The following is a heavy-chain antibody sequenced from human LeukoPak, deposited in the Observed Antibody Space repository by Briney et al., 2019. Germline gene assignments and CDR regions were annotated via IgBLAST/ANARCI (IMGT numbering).Heavy chain of an antibody. V-gene: IGHV4-34*01. CDR1: GGSFSNYY. CDR3: ARGLEDRISIFGVVKFYYFDF. J-gene: IGHJ4*02. CDR2: IDHSGSS. D-gene: IGHD3-3*01. Sequence: SETLSLTCAVYGGSFSNYYWTWIRQPPGKGLEWIGEIDHSGSSHYNPSLKSRVIISVDTSKNQLSLKLSSVAAADTAVYYCARGLEDRISIFGVVKFYYFDFWGQGTLVTVSS.